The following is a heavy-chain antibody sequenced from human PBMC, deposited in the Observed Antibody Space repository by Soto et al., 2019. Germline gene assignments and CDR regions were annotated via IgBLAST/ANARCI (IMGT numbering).Heavy chain of an antibody. CDR3: ARVTNVLRYFDWLSHGMDV. D-gene: IGHD3-9*01. CDR2: INPNSGGT. Sequence: ASVKVSCKASGYTFTGYYMHWVRQAPGQGLEWMGWINPNSGGTNYAQKFQGRVTMTRDTSTSTVYMELSSLRSEDTAVYYCARVTNVLRYFDWLSHGMDVWGQGTTVTVSS. CDR1: GYTFTGYY. J-gene: IGHJ6*02. V-gene: IGHV1-2*02.